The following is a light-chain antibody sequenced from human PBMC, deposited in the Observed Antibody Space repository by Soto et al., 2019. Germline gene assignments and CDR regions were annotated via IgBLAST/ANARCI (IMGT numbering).Light chain of an antibody. CDR1: SSDVGGYNY. CDR2: DVS. J-gene: IGLJ2*01. Sequence: QSVLTQPASVSGSPGQSITISCTGTSSDVGGYNYVYWYQQHPGKAPKLMIYDVSNRPSGVSNRFSGSKSGNTASLTISGLQAEDKADYYCSSYTSSSTLFGGGTKLTVL. CDR3: SSYTSSSTL. V-gene: IGLV2-14*01.